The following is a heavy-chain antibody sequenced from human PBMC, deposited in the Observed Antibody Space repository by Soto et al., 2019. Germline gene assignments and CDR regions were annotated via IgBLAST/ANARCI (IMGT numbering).Heavy chain of an antibody. Sequence: SETLSLTCTVSGGSISGYYWSWIRQPPGKGLEWIGYMYKTGSTVYNPSFKSRVTISVDTSKNQFSLNLNSVTAADTAVYFCARHTNSWFDPWGQGTLVTVSS. V-gene: IGHV4-59*01. J-gene: IGHJ5*02. D-gene: IGHD2-8*01. CDR1: GGSISGYY. CDR2: MYKTGST. CDR3: ARHTNSWFDP.